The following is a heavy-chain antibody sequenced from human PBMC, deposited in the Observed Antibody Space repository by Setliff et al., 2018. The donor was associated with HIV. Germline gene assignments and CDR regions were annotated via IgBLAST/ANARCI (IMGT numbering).Heavy chain of an antibody. CDR2: IVPLFGTT. CDR3: ASGSGYCTKGDCYIGVHRTPDKYHFDS. D-gene: IGHD2-8*01. J-gene: IGHJ4*02. V-gene: IGHV1-69*05. Sequence: TWVRRAPGQGLEWMGGIVPLFGTTNYAQNFQGRLTITTDQIMTTAYMELTSLRSEDTAVYYCASGSGYCTKGDCYIGVHRTPDKYHFDSWGQGTLVTVSS.